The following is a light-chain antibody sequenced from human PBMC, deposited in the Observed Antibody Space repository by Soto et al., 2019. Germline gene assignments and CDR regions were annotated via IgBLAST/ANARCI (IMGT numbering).Light chain of an antibody. Sequence: QSVLTQPPSVSGAPGQRVTISCTGSSSNIGAGYNVPWYQQLPGTAPKLLIYGNSNRPSGVPDRFSGSKSGTSASLAITGVQAEDEGDNYSQSYDSSLSGWVFGGGTKLTVL. V-gene: IGLV1-40*01. CDR1: SSNIGAGYN. J-gene: IGLJ3*02. CDR2: GNS. CDR3: QSYDSSLSGWV.